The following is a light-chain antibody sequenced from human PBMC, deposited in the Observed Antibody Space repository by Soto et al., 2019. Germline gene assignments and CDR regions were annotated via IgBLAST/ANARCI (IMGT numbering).Light chain of an antibody. CDR1: QNIKTN. CDR2: DAS. J-gene: IGKJ4*01. V-gene: IGKV3-15*01. CDR3: QQYDDWPLT. Sequence: EIVMTQSPATLSVSPGESASLSCLASQNIKTNFAWYQQIPGRTPRLLIFDASARATGIPARFSGSGSGTEFTLTISSLQSEDCGVYYCQQYDDWPLTVGGGTKVEIK.